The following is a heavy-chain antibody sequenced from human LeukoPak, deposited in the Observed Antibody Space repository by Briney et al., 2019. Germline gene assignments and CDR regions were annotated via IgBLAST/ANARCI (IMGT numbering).Heavy chain of an antibody. CDR3: ARSYIGFDY. D-gene: IGHD2-15*01. Sequence: SETLSLTCTVSGASISSYYWSWIRQPPGKGLEWIASRHYRGTTNYNPSLESRVTISVDTSRKQFSLKLSSVTAADTAVYYCARSYIGFDYWGQGTLVTVSS. J-gene: IGHJ4*02. CDR2: RHYRGTT. V-gene: IGHV4-59*12. CDR1: GASISSYY.